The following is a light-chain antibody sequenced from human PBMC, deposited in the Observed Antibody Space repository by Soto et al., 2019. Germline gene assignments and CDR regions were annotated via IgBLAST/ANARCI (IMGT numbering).Light chain of an antibody. CDR1: SGSIASNY. CDR3: QSYDSRV. V-gene: IGLV6-57*04. Sequence: NFMLTQPHSVSESPGKTVTISCTRSSGSIASNYVQWYQQRPGSAPTTVIYEDNQRPSGVPDRFSGSIDSSSNSASLTLSGLKTEDEADYYCQSYDSRVFGGGTQRTVL. CDR2: EDN. J-gene: IGLJ2*01.